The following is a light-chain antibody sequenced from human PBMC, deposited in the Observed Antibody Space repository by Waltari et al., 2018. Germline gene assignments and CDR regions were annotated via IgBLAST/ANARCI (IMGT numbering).Light chain of an antibody. CDR1: QSVTSNY. V-gene: IGKV3-20*01. CDR3: QQYGSAPLT. J-gene: IGKJ4*01. Sequence: IVLTQSPGPLSVSPGERVTLSCRASQSVTSNYVAWYQQRPGKAPRLLIYDASIRATDVADRFSGSGSGTSFTLTISRLEAEDVAVYHCQQYGSAPLTFGGGSKVEI. CDR2: DAS.